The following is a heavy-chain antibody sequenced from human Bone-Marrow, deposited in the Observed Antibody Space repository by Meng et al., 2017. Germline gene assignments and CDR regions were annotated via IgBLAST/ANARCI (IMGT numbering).Heavy chain of an antibody. CDR2: IYYSGST. CDR3: ASLYGDSSVWYLDL. Sequence: QGLPQDPGPGLLKPSPTLSLTCTVSGGSISSGNHYWSWIRQHPGKGLEYIGYIYYSGSTYYNPSLKSRVIISVDTSKNQFSLRLNSVTAADTAVYYCASLYGDSSVWYLDLWGRGTLVTVSS. D-gene: IGHD4-17*01. J-gene: IGHJ2*01. V-gene: IGHV4-31*03. CDR1: GGSISSGNHY.